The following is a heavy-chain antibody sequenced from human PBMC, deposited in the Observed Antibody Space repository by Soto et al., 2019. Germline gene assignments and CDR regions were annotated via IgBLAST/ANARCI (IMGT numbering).Heavy chain of an antibody. CDR1: GFTFSYYS. CDR3: ARDPVGVDSTFFFDS. Sequence: VRLSCAASGFTFSYYSMTWVRQSPGRGLEWVSSISSSTTYISYADSVRGRFTISRDNAENSLYLQMSSLRADDTAVYYCARDPVGVDSTFFFDSWGQGTLVTVSS. V-gene: IGHV3-21*01. J-gene: IGHJ4*02. CDR2: ISSSTTYI. D-gene: IGHD2-21*01.